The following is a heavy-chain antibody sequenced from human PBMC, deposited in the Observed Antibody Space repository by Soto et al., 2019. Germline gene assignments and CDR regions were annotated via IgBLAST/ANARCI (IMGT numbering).Heavy chain of an antibody. J-gene: IGHJ4*02. CDR2: IYYSGST. Sequence: SETRSLPCTGSGGSISSGGYYGSWIRQHPGKGLEWIGYIYYSGSTYYNPSLKSRVSISVDTSKNQFSLKLSSVTAADTAVYYCALRLGGPGRLYFDYRGQGTLVTVSS. V-gene: IGHV4-31*03. CDR1: GGSISSGGYY. CDR3: ALRLGGPGRLYFDY. D-gene: IGHD3-16*01.